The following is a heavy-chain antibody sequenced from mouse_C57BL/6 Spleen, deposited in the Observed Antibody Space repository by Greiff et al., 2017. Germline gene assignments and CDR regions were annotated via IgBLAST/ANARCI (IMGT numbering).Heavy chain of an antibody. CDR2: ISDGGSYT. V-gene: IGHV5-4*01. D-gene: IGHD4-1*01. J-gene: IGHJ2*01. Sequence: EVQRVESGGGLVKPGGSLKLSCAASGFTFSSYALSWVRQTPEKRLEWVATISDGGSYTYYPDNVKGRFPISRDNAKNNLYLQMSHLKSEDTAMYYCARDPGTSYFDYWGQGTTLTVSS. CDR3: ARDPGTSYFDY. CDR1: GFTFSSYA.